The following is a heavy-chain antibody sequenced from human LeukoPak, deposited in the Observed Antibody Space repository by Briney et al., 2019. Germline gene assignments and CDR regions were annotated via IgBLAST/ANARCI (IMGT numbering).Heavy chain of an antibody. CDR2: MNPNSGNT. Sequence: ASVKVSCKASGYTFTIYDINWVRQAPGQGLEWMGWMNPNSGNTGYAQKFQGRVTMTRNTPISTAYMELSSLRSEDTAVYYCARGHMVRGVIAYYYGMDVWGQGTTVTVSS. CDR1: GYTFTIYD. V-gene: IGHV1-8*01. D-gene: IGHD3-10*01. CDR3: ARGHMVRGVIAYYYGMDV. J-gene: IGHJ6*02.